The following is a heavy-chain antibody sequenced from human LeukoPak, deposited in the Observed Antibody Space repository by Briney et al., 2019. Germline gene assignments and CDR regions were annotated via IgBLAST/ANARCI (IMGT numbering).Heavy chain of an antibody. CDR2: IYPADSHT. D-gene: IGHD6-13*01. Sequence: NLGESLKISCKGSGYSFTTHWVGWVRQMPGKGLEWMGIIYPADSHTRYSPSFQGQVTISADKSISTAYLQWSSLEASDNAMYYCARVPTSSSSYYFDYWGQGTLVTVSS. CDR1: GYSFTTHW. CDR3: ARVPTSSSSYYFDY. V-gene: IGHV5-51*01. J-gene: IGHJ4*02.